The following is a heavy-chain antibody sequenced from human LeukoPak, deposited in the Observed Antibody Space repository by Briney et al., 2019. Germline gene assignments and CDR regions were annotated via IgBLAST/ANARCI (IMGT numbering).Heavy chain of an antibody. CDR2: INISSSTI. Sequence: GGSLRLSCAASGFTFSSYSMNWVRQVPGKGLEWVSSINISSSTIYYADSVKGRFTIPRDNAKNSLYLQMNSLRAEDTAVYYCAREWDGSGSFRFDYWGQGTLVTVSS. J-gene: IGHJ4*02. D-gene: IGHD3-10*01. V-gene: IGHV3-48*01. CDR1: GFTFSSYS. CDR3: AREWDGSGSFRFDY.